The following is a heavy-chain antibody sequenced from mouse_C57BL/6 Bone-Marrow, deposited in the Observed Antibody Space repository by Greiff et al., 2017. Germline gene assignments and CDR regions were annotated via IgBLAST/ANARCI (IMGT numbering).Heavy chain of an antibody. CDR2: ISYDGSN. CDR3: VPFCYDYDGYFDV. V-gene: IGHV3-6*01. J-gene: IGHJ1*03. CDR1: GYSITSGYY. D-gene: IGHD2-4*01. Sequence: EVKLQESGPGLVKPSQSLSLTCSVTGYSITSGYYWNWIRQFPGNKLEWMGYISYDGSNNYNPSLKNRISITRDTSKNQFFLKLNSVTTEDTATYYCVPFCYDYDGYFDVWGTGTTVTVSS.